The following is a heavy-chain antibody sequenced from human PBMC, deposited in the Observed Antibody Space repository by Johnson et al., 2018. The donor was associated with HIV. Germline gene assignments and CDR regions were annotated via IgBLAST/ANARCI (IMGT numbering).Heavy chain of an antibody. CDR1: GFTFSDYY. D-gene: IGHD3-22*01. CDR2: IRSSGSNI. J-gene: IGHJ3*02. V-gene: IGHV3-11*04. CDR3: ARDRRYYDSSGYYHDAFDI. Sequence: QMLLVESGGGLVKPGGSLRLSCAASGFTFSDYYMSWIRQTPGKGLEWVSYIRSSGSNIYYADSVKGRFTVSRDNAKNSVYLQMNSLRAEDTAVYFCARDRRYYDSSGYYHDAFDIWGQGTMVTVSS.